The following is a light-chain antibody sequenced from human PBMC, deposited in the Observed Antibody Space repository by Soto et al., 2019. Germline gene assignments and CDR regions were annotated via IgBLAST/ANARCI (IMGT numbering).Light chain of an antibody. V-gene: IGLV2-23*01. Sequence: QSALNQPASVSGAPGQSITISSSGTTSDVGGYNLVSWYQQHTAKAPKLLLYEGTPRPSGVSSRFSGSKSGNTASLTISGLQAEDEADYYCCSYASSSSYVFGPGTKVTVL. CDR1: TSDVGGYNL. CDR3: CSYASSSSYV. J-gene: IGLJ1*01. CDR2: EGT.